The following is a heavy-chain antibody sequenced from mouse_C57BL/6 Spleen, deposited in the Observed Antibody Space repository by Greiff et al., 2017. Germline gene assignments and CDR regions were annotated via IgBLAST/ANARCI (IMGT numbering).Heavy chain of an antibody. Sequence: QVQLQQSGAELMKPGASVKLSCKATGYTFTGYWIEWVKQRPGHGLEWIGEILPGSGSTNYNEKFKGKATFTADTSSTTAYMQLSSLTTEDSAIYYCARRGIYYGNSYYFDYWGQGTTLTVSS. V-gene: IGHV1-9*01. CDR3: ARRGIYYGNSYYFDY. J-gene: IGHJ2*01. D-gene: IGHD2-1*01. CDR1: GYTFTGYW. CDR2: ILPGSGST.